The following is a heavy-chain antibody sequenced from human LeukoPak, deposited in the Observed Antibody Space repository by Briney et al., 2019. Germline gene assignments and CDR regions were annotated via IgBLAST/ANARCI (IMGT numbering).Heavy chain of an antibody. J-gene: IGHJ5*02. CDR2: ISYDGSNK. CDR3: AKEPYYYDSSGLRRGFDP. Sequence: GGSLRLSCAASGFTFSSYGMHWVRQAPGKGLEWVAVISYDGSNKYYADSVKGRFTISRDNSKNTLYLQMNSLRAEDTAVYYCAKEPYYYDSSGLRRGFDPWGQGLLVTVSS. D-gene: IGHD3-22*01. CDR1: GFTFSSYG. V-gene: IGHV3-30*18.